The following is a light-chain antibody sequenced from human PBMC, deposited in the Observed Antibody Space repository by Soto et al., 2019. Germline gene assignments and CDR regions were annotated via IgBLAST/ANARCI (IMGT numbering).Light chain of an antibody. CDR2: EVS. J-gene: IGLJ2*01. V-gene: IGLV2-8*01. CDR3: SSYAGSNNFKV. CDR1: SSDVVGYNY. Sequence: QSALTQPPSASGSPGQSVTISCTGTSSDVVGYNYVSWYQQHPGKAPKLIIYEVSKRPSGVPDRFSGSKSGHTASLPVSGLQAEDEADYYCSSYAGSNNFKVFGGGTKLTVL.